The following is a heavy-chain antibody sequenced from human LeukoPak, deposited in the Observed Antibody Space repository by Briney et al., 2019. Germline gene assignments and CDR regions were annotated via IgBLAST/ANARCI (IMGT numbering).Heavy chain of an antibody. CDR2: IHYSGST. Sequence: SETLSLTCSVSGDSISSGDYYWSWIRQPPGKGLEWIGYIHYSGSTYFSPSLKSRLRISVDTSKNQFSLTLTSVTEADTAEYFCARNYYDSGNYYQGMDVWGQGTTVTVSS. CDR1: GDSISSGDYY. D-gene: IGHD3-10*01. V-gene: IGHV4-30-4*02. J-gene: IGHJ6*02. CDR3: ARNYYDSGNYYQGMDV.